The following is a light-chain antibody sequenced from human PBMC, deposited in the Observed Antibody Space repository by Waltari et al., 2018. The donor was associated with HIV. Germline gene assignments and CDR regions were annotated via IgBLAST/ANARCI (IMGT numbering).Light chain of an antibody. V-gene: IGKV2-28*01. CDR3: MQGLQMPLT. Sequence: IVMTQSPLSLSVTLGEPASISCTSYQSLLHSSGYNFLDWYMQKPGQSPQVLIYLAYNRASGVPARFSGSGSATDFTLKISRVEAEDVGFYYCMQGLQMPLTVGGGTKVEIK. CDR1: QSLLHSSGYNF. CDR2: LAY. J-gene: IGKJ4*01.